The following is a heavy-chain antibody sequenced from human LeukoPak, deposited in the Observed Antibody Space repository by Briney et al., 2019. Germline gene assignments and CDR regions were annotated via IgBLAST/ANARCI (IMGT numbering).Heavy chain of an antibody. V-gene: IGHV3-48*01. CDR1: GFTFSSYS. J-gene: IGHJ4*02. CDR3: ARDRSSGWKPIDY. D-gene: IGHD6-19*01. Sequence: GGSLRLSCAASGFTFSSYSMDWVRQAPGKGLEWVSYISSSSSTIYYADSVKGRFTISRDNAKNSLYLQMNSLRAEDTAAYYCARDRSSGWKPIDYWGQGTLVTVSS. CDR2: ISSSSSTI.